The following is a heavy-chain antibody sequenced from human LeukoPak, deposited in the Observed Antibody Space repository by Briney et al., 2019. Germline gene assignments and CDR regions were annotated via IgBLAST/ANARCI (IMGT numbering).Heavy chain of an antibody. V-gene: IGHV3-48*02. J-gene: IGHJ4*02. D-gene: IGHD1-26*01. CDR1: GFTFSSYN. CDR3: ASSGSYRFDY. Sequence: GGSLRLSCAASGFTFSSYNMNWVRQAPGKGLEWVSHITASGTAMFYADSVKGRFTISRDNAKNSLYLQMNSLRDEDTAVYYCASSGSYRFDYWGQGTLVTVSS. CDR2: ITASGTAM.